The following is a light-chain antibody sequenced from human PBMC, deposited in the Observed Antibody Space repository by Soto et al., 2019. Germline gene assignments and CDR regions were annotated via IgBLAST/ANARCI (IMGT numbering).Light chain of an antibody. Sequence: QSALTQPASVSGSPGQSITISCTGTISDVGGYNFVSWYQQYPGKAPKLMICDVSNRPSGVSNRFSGSKSGNTASLTISGLQAEDEDDYYCSSFTGSNYVFGTGTQLTVL. CDR1: ISDVGGYNF. V-gene: IGLV2-14*03. J-gene: IGLJ1*01. CDR2: DVS. CDR3: SSFTGSNYV.